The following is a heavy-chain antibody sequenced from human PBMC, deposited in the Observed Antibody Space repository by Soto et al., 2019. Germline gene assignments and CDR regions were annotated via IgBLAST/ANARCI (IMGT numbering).Heavy chain of an antibody. Sequence: SETLSLTCAVYGGSFSGYYWSWIRQPPGKGLEWIGEINHSGSTNYNPSLKSRVTISVDTSKNQFSLKLSSVTAADTAVYYCARGRINYGSGSYYHNWFDPWGQGTLVTVSS. CDR1: GGSFSGYY. V-gene: IGHV4-34*01. J-gene: IGHJ5*02. D-gene: IGHD3-10*01. CDR3: ARGRINYGSGSYYHNWFDP. CDR2: INHSGST.